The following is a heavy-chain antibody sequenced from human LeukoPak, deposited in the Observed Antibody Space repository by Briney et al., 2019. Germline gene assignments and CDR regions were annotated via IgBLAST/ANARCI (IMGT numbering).Heavy chain of an antibody. CDR3: ASSGSYRFDY. CDR2: ITASGIAM. Sequence: PGGSLRLSCAASGFTFSSYSMNWVRQAPGKGPEWVSHITASGIAMFYADSVKGRFTISRDNAKNSLYLQMNSLRDEDTAVYYCASSGSYRFDYWGQGTLVTVSS. D-gene: IGHD1-26*01. V-gene: IGHV3-48*02. CDR1: GFTFSSYS. J-gene: IGHJ4*02.